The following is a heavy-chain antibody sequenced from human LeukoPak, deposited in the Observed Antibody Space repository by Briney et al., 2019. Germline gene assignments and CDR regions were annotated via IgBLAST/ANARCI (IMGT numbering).Heavy chain of an antibody. V-gene: IGHV3-13*01. J-gene: IGHJ3*02. D-gene: IGHD2-21*01. Sequence: PGGSLRLSCAASGFTFSSYDMHWVRQATGKGLEWVSAIGTAGDTYYPGSVKGRFTISRENAKNSLYLQMNSLRAEDTAVYYCSRVDIVVVAKAFDIWGQGTLVTVSS. CDR2: IGTAGDT. CDR3: SRVDIVVVAKAFDI. CDR1: GFTFSSYD.